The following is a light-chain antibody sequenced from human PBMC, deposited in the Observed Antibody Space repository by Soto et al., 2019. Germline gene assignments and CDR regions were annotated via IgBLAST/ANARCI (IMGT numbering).Light chain of an antibody. CDR2: GAY. J-gene: IGKJ5*01. CDR1: QNVNSN. Sequence: EIVMTQSPATVSVSPGERATLSRRASQNVNSNLAWYQQKPGQPPRLLIYGAYTRATGVPARFSGSGSGTEFTLTINSLQSEDFAVYYCQQYNTWPITFGQGTRLEIK. CDR3: QQYNTWPIT. V-gene: IGKV3-15*01.